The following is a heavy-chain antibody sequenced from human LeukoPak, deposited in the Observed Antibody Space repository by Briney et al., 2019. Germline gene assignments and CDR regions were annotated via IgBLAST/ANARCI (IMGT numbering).Heavy chain of an antibody. D-gene: IGHD3-16*02. CDR3: ARGRELYDYVWGSYRYSPLDAFDI. V-gene: IGHV4-31*03. Sequence: SQTLSLTCTVSGGSISSGGYYWSWIRQHPGKGLEWIGYIYYSGSTYHNPSLKSRVTISVDTSKNQFSLKLSSVTAADTAVYYCARGRELYDYVWGSYRYSPLDAFDIWGQGTMVTVSS. J-gene: IGHJ3*02. CDR2: IYYSGST. CDR1: GGSISSGGYY.